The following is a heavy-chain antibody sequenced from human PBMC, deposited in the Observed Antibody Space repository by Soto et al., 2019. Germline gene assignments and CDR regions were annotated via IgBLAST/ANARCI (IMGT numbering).Heavy chain of an antibody. V-gene: IGHV3-21*01. Sequence: PGGSLRLSCAASGFTFSSYSMNCVRQAPWKGLEWVSSISSSSSYIYYADSVKGRFTISRDNAKNSLYLQMNSLRAEDTAVYYCARVFDSSGYPKPFDYWGQGTLVTVSS. CDR1: GFTFSSYS. CDR3: ARVFDSSGYPKPFDY. D-gene: IGHD3-22*01. CDR2: ISSSSSYI. J-gene: IGHJ4*02.